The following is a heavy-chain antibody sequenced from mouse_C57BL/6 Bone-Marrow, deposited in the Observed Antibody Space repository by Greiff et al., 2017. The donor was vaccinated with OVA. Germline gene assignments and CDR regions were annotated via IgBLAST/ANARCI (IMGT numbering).Heavy chain of an antibody. CDR2: IWGVGST. J-gene: IGHJ4*01. Sequence: VHLVEPGPGLVAPSQCLSISCTVSGFSLTSYGVDWVRQSPGQGLEWLGVIWGVGSTNYNSALNSRLSINKDNSKSQVFLKMNSLQTDDTAMYYCASDRDAMDYWGQGTSVTVSS. CDR3: ASDRDAMDY. V-gene: IGHV2-6*01. CDR1: GFSLTSYG. D-gene: IGHD3-3*01.